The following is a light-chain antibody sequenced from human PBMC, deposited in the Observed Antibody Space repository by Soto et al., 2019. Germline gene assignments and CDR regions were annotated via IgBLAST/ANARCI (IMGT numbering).Light chain of an antibody. Sequence: EIVMTQSPATLSVSPGESATLSCRASQSVSSNLAWHQQKPGQAPRILMYDASTRDTGISARFSGSGSGTDFTLTISSLEPEDFAVYYCQQRSNWPVTFGQGTRLEIK. J-gene: IGKJ5*01. CDR2: DAS. CDR3: QQRSNWPVT. CDR1: QSVSSN. V-gene: IGKV3-11*01.